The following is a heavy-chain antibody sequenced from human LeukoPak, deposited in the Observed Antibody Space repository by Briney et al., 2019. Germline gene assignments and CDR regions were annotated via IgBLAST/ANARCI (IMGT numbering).Heavy chain of an antibody. V-gene: IGHV3-7*01. CDR2: IKQDGSEE. CDR3: ARGSSAGASLRHDY. J-gene: IGHJ4*02. D-gene: IGHD1-26*01. CDR1: GSTFSSYW. Sequence: PGGSLRLSCAASGSTFSSYWMSWVRQAPGKGLEWVANIKQDGSEENFVDSVKGRFAISRDNAKKSLYLQMNSLRAEDTAVYCARGSSAGASLRHDYWGQGTLVTVSS.